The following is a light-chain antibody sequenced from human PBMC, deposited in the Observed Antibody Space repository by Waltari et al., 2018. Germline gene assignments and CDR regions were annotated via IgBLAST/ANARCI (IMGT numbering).Light chain of an antibody. CDR1: SLRRYS. V-gene: IGLV3-19*01. Sequence: SSELTQDPDVSVALGQTVRLTCQGDSLRRYSARWYQQRPGQAPFLVLYGPDNRPSGIPDRFSGSTSGNTASLTITRAQAEDEGVYYCLSRDTSSTRVFGGGTTLTV. J-gene: IGLJ3*02. CDR3: LSRDTSSTRV. CDR2: GPD.